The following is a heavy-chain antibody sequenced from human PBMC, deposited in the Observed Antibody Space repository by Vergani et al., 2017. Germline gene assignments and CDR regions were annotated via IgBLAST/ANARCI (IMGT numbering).Heavy chain of an antibody. CDR1: GYSFTYYW. Sequence: EVQLVQSGAEVKKPGESLKISCQISGYSFTYYWIGWVRQMPGKGLEWMGIIHPADSDTRYSPSFQGQVTIPVDKSISTAYLQRRSLRASDSAMYYCARLYGRDSSGSKYFDYWGQGTLVTVSS. D-gene: IGHD3-22*01. J-gene: IGHJ4*02. V-gene: IGHV5-51*01. CDR3: ARLYGRDSSGSKYFDY. CDR2: IHPADSDT.